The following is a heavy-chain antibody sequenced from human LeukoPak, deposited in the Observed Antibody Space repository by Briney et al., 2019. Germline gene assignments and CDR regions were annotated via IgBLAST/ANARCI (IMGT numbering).Heavy chain of an antibody. CDR2: ISTSTSYI. CDR1: GFTFNTYS. Sequence: GGSLRLSCAASGFTFNTYSMNWVRQAPGKGLEWVSSISTSTSYIYYADSVKGRFTISRDNAKNSLYLQMNSLRAEDTAVYYCAKTRPLDSSSWSHGDYWGQGTLVTVSS. J-gene: IGHJ4*02. CDR3: AKTRPLDSSSWSHGDY. D-gene: IGHD6-13*01. V-gene: IGHV3-21*01.